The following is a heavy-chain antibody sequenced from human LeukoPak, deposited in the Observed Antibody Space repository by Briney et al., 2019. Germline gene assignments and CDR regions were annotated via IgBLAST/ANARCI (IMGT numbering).Heavy chain of an antibody. CDR1: GHTFPNYA. D-gene: IGHD3-10*01. CDR2: ISPHNGYT. Sequence: ASVKVSCKAPGHTFPNYAVVWVRQAPGQGLEWMGWISPHNGYTNYAQKFQDRVTMTTDTSTSTGYMELGSLRSDDTAIYYCAREDYASGSYYGDDYWGQGTLVTVSS. V-gene: IGHV1-18*01. CDR3: AREDYASGSYYGDDY. J-gene: IGHJ4*02.